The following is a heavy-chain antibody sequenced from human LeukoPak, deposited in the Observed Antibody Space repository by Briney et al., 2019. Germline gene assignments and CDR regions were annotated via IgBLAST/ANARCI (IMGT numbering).Heavy chain of an antibody. V-gene: IGHV3-53*01. J-gene: IGHJ3*02. CDR3: ASGGYSSSFTFDI. Sequence: GVSLRLSCAASGFTVSSNYMSWVRQAPGKGLEWVSVIYSGGSTYYADSVKGRFTISRDNSKNTLYLQMNSLRAEDTAVYYCASGGYSSSFTFDIWGQGTMVTVSS. CDR1: GFTVSSNY. D-gene: IGHD6-6*01. CDR2: IYSGGST.